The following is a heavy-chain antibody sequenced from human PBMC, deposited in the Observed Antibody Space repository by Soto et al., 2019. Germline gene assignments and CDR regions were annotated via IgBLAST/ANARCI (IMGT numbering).Heavy chain of an antibody. D-gene: IGHD3-10*01. CDR2: IMPVFHTT. V-gene: IGHV1-69*01. Sequence: QVQLVQSGAEVKKPGSSVKVSCQASGGTFNNFAFTWVRQAPGQGLEWLGGIMPVFHTTNIAQTFQDRITVIADDFTNTVYMEMTSLRFDDTVVYYCATATISPVSASLYHYGMDVWGQGTTVTVSS. CDR1: GGTFNNFA. J-gene: IGHJ6*02. CDR3: ATATISPVSASLYHYGMDV.